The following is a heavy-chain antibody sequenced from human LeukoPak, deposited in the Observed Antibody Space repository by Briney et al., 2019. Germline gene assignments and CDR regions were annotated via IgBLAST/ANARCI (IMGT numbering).Heavy chain of an antibody. J-gene: IGHJ4*02. CDR3: ARVAKERVGGVYYFDY. CDR1: GFTFSTNY. CDR2: IYSGGSP. V-gene: IGHV3-53*01. Sequence: GGSLRLSCAASGFTFSTNYMSWVRQAPGKGLEWVSVIYSGGSPYYADSVKGRFTISRENAKNSLYLQMNSLRAGDTAVYYCARVAKERVGGVYYFDYWGQGTLVTVSS. D-gene: IGHD1-1*01.